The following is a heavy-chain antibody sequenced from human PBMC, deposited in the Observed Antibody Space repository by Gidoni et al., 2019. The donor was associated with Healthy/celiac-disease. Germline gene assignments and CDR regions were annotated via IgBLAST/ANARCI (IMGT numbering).Heavy chain of an antibody. D-gene: IGHD3-22*01. Sequence: QVQLVESGGGVVKPGRSMRLSCAASGFTFSSYAMHWVRQAPGKGLEWVAVISYDGSNNYYAASVKGRFTISRDNSKNTLYLQMNSLRAEDTAVYYCVRIDGDYWGQGTLVTVSS. CDR1: GFTFSSYA. J-gene: IGHJ4*02. V-gene: IGHV3-30-3*01. CDR3: VRIDGDY. CDR2: ISYDGSNN.